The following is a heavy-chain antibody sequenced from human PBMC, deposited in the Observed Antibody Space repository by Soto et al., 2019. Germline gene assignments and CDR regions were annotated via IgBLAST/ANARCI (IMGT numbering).Heavy chain of an antibody. CDR2: TYYRSKWYN. V-gene: IGHV6-1*01. CDR3: ARDPTACDAFDI. D-gene: IGHD1-1*01. J-gene: IGHJ3*02. Sequence: SQTLSLTCAISGDSVSSNSAAWNWIRQSPSRGLEWLGRTYYRSKWYNDYAVSVKSRITINPDTSKNQCSLQLNSVTPEVTALYYCARDPTACDAFDIWGQGTMVTVSS. CDR1: GDSVSSNSAA.